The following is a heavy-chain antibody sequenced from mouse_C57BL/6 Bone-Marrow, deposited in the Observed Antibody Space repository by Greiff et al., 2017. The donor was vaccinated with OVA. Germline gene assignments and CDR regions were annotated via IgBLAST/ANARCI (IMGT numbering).Heavy chain of an antibody. CDR3: ARWTYYYGSSYDY. J-gene: IGHJ2*01. CDR1: GYTFTDHT. CDR2: IYPRDGST. V-gene: IGHV1-78*01. Sequence: VQVVESDAELVKPGASVKISCKVSGYTFTDHTIHWMKQRPEQGLEWIGYIYPRDGSTKYNEKFKGKATLTADKSSSTAYMQLNSLTSEDSAVYFCARWTYYYGSSYDYWGQGTTLTVSS. D-gene: IGHD1-1*01.